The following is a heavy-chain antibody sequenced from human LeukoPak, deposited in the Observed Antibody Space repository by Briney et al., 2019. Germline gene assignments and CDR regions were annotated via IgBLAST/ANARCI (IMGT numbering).Heavy chain of an antibody. V-gene: IGHV3-48*03. Sequence: GSLRLSCAASGFTFSSYEMNWVRQAPGKGLEWVSYISSSGSTIYYADSVKGRFTISRDNAKNSLYLQMNSLRAEDTAVYYCARVTGGYNLVDYWGQGTLVTVSS. D-gene: IGHD5-24*01. CDR1: GFTFSSYE. J-gene: IGHJ4*02. CDR2: ISSSGSTI. CDR3: ARVTGGYNLVDY.